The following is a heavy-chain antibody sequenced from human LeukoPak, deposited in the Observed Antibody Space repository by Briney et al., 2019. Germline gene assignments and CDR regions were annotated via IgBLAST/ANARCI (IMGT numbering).Heavy chain of an antibody. CDR1: GYTFTSYG. CDR2: ISAYNGNT. Sequence: ASVKVSCKASGYTFTSYGISWVRQAPGQGLEWMGWISAYNGNTNYAQKLQGRVTMTTDTSTSTAYMELRSLRSDDTAVYYCARDRHTAMVSFAAFDIWGQGTMVTVSS. V-gene: IGHV1-18*01. CDR3: ARDRHTAMVSFAAFDI. D-gene: IGHD5-18*01. J-gene: IGHJ3*02.